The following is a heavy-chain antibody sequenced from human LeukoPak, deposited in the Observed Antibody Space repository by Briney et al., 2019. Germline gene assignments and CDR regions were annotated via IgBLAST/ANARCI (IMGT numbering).Heavy chain of an antibody. CDR3: TTDGRRDIVATIKGYYYYGMDV. D-gene: IGHD5-12*01. Sequence: PGGSLRLSCAASGFTFSNAWMSWVRQAPGKGLEWVGRIKSKADGGTTDYAAPVKGRFTISRDDSKNTLYLQMNSLKTEDTAVYYCTTDGRRDIVATIKGYYYYGMDVWGQGTTVTVSS. CDR1: GFTFSNAW. J-gene: IGHJ6*02. V-gene: IGHV3-15*01. CDR2: IKSKADGGTT.